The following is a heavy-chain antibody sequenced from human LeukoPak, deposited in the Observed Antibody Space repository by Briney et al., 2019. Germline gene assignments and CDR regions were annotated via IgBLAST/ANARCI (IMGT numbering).Heavy chain of an antibody. Sequence: GGSLRLSCAASGFTFSNAWMSWVRQAPGKGLEWVGRIKSKTDGGTTDYAAPVKGRFTISRDDSKNTLYLQMNSLKTEDTAVYYCTRDIKPDYYDSSGVEYFQHWGQGTLVTVSS. J-gene: IGHJ1*01. CDR1: GFTFSNAW. CDR2: IKSKTDGGTT. V-gene: IGHV3-15*01. CDR3: TRDIKPDYYDSSGVEYFQH. D-gene: IGHD3-22*01.